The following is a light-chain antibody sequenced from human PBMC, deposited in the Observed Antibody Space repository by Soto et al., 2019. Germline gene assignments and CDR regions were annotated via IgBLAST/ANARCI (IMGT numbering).Light chain of an antibody. CDR1: QSVSST. CDR2: CAS. V-gene: IGKV3-15*01. CDR3: QQYNNWPLT. J-gene: IGKJ4*01. Sequence: EIVMTQSPATLSVSPGERATLSCSASQSVSSTLALYHQKPGQDPRLLIYCASTRATGIPARFSGSGSGTEFTLTISSLQSEDFAVYYCQQYNNWPLTFGGGTKVEIK.